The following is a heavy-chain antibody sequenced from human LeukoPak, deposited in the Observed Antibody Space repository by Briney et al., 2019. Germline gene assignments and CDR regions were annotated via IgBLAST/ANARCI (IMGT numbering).Heavy chain of an antibody. Sequence: PSETLSLTCAVYGGSFSGYYWSWIRQPPGKGLEWIGEINHSGSTNYNPSLKSRVTISVDTSKNQFSLKLSSVTAADTAVYYCAKLAAAGAFDHWGQGTLVTVSS. CDR2: INHSGST. J-gene: IGHJ5*02. D-gene: IGHD6-13*01. CDR1: GGSFSGYY. V-gene: IGHV4-34*01. CDR3: AKLAAAGAFDH.